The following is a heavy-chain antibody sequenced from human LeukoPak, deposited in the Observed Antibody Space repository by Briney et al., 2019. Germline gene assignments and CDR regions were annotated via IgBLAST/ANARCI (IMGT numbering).Heavy chain of an antibody. CDR3: ARDLGLSLDY. J-gene: IGHJ4*02. V-gene: IGHV4-4*07. CDR2: VFTDGSS. Sequence: PSETLSLTCSVSGGSIRGYYWSWIRQPAGKGLEWIGRVFTDGSSNYNPSLKSQVTMSVDTSNNQFSLKLSSVAAADTAVYYCARDLGLSLDYWGQGTLVTVSS. CDR1: GGSIRGYY. D-gene: IGHD3-16*01.